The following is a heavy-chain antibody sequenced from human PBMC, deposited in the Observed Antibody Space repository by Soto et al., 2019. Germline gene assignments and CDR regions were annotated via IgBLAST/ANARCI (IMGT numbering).Heavy chain of an antibody. CDR3: AKGRRCSGGGCYQEGFEE. CDR1: GFTFSSYG. Sequence: QVQLVESGGGVVQPGRSLRLSCAASGFTFSSYGMHWVRQSPGKGLEWVAAISYDGSTRYYADSVKGRFTISRDNSKHTLYLQMDSLRAEDTAVYYCAKGRRCSGGGCYQEGFEEWGQGTLVTVSS. D-gene: IGHD2-15*01. V-gene: IGHV3-30*18. J-gene: IGHJ4*02. CDR2: ISYDGSTR.